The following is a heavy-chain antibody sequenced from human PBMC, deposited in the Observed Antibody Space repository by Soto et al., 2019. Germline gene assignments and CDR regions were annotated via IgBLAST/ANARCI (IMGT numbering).Heavy chain of an antibody. CDR1: GFTFSNYA. CDR2: ISGSGDTS. J-gene: IGHJ4*02. V-gene: IGHV3-23*01. D-gene: IGHD3-10*01. CDR3: ATELGGDRLCFGEFAHVDH. Sequence: EVQLLESGGGLVQPGGSLRLSCAASGFTFSNYAMSWVRQAPGKGLEWVCSISGSGDTSYYADSVKGRFTISRDNSKNSLKLQLNSLIPGDTPICYCATELGGDRLCFGEFAHVDHWGQGILVTVPS.